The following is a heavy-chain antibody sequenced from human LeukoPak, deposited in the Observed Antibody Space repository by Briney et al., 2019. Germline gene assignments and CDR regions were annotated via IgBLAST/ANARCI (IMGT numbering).Heavy chain of an antibody. CDR2: INSNGSST. CDR3: ARDRLGEFDY. Sequence: GGSLRLSCAASGFTFSSYWMHRVRQAPGKGLVWVSRINSNGSSTSYADSVKGRFTISRDNAKNTLCLQMNSLRAEDTAAYYCARDRLGEFDYWGQGTLVTVSS. J-gene: IGHJ4*02. CDR1: GFTFSSYW. V-gene: IGHV3-74*01. D-gene: IGHD3-16*01.